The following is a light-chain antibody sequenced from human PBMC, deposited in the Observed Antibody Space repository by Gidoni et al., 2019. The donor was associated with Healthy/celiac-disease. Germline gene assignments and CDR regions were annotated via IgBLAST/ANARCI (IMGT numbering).Light chain of an antibody. J-gene: IGLJ2*01. V-gene: IGLV2-8*01. CDR3: SSYAGSNNLV. Sequence: QSALTQPHSASGSPGQSVTISCTGTSSDVGGYNYVSWYQQHPGKAPKLMIYEVSKRPSGVPDRFSGCKSGNTASLTVSGLQAEDEADYYCSSYAGSNNLVFGGGTKLTVL. CDR1: SSDVGGYNY. CDR2: EVS.